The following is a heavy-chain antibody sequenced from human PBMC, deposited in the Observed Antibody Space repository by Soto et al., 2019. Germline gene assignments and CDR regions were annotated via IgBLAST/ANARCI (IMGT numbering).Heavy chain of an antibody. V-gene: IGHV1-58*01. D-gene: IGHD3-10*01. CDR3: AASPTGYFDY. CDR2: IVVGSGNT. CDR1: GFTFTSSA. J-gene: IGHJ4*02. Sequence: QMPLVQSGPEVKKPGTSVKVSCKASGFTFTSSAVQWVRQARGQRLEWIGWIVVGSGNTNYAQKSQERVTITRDMSTSTAYMELSSLRSEVTAVYYCAASPTGYFDYWGQGTLVTVSS.